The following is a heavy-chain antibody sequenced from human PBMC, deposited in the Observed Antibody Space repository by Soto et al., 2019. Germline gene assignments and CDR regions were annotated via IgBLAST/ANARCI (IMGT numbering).Heavy chain of an antibody. CDR1: GGSISSYY. J-gene: IGHJ5*02. V-gene: IGHV4-59*13. D-gene: IGHD3-10*01. Sequence: PSETLSLTGTVSGGSISSYYGSWIRHPPWKGLEWIVYIYYIGSTNYNPSLTSLFTISVATSKNQFSLTLSSVTAADTAVYYCARVGFPAEALWFGDYWFDPWGQGTLVTASS. CDR2: IYYIGST. CDR3: ARVGFPAEALWFGDYWFDP.